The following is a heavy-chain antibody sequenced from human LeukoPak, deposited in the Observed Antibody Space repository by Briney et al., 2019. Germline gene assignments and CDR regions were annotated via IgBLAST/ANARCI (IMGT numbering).Heavy chain of an antibody. D-gene: IGHD6-19*01. CDR2: INPNSGGT. CDR3: ARAFPIAVAGTGFYYFDY. V-gene: IGHV1-2*02. J-gene: IGHJ4*02. CDR1: GYTFTGYY. Sequence: ASVKVSCKASGYTFTGYYMHWVRQAPGQGLEWMGWINPNSGGTNYAQKFQGRVTMTRDTSISTAYMELSRLRSDDTAVYYCARAFPIAVAGTGFYYFDYWGQGTLVTVSS.